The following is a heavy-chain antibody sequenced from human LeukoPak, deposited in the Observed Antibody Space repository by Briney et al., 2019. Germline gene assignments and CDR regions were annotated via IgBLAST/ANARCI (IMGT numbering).Heavy chain of an antibody. Sequence: GGSLRLSCAASGFTFSSYGMDWVRQAPGKGLEWVAVISYDGSNKYYADSVKGRFTISRDNSKNTLYLQMNSLRAEDTAVYYCAKDSGRMGKDILVVWGQGTLVTVSS. J-gene: IGHJ4*02. D-gene: IGHD2-2*01. CDR3: AKDSGRMGKDILVV. CDR1: GFTFSSYG. V-gene: IGHV3-30*18. CDR2: ISYDGSNK.